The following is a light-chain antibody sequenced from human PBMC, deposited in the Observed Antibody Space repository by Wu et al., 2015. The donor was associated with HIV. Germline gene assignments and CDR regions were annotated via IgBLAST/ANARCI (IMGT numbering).Light chain of an antibody. Sequence: DIQMTQSPSSLSASVGDRVTITCRASQAISSYLAWYQQKPGRVPKLLISGASTLQSGVPSRFSGSGFGTDFSLTISSLQPEDVASYYRQRYDSVPHSFGGGTKVEIK. CDR2: GAS. J-gene: IGKJ4*01. V-gene: IGKV1-27*01. CDR3: QRYDSVPHS. CDR1: QAISSY.